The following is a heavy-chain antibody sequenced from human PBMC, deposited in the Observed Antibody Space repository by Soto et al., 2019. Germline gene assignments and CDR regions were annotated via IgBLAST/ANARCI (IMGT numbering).Heavy chain of an antibody. V-gene: IGHV4-59*01. CDR2: ISYSGST. CDR3: ARDGGSSGAFDI. Sequence: QVQLQESGPGLVKPSETLSLTCTVSGGSISSYYWSWIRQPPGKGLEWIGYISYSGSTTYNPSLKSRVTISVDTSKNQFSLKLSSVTAADTAVYYCARDGGSSGAFDIWGQGTMVTVSS. D-gene: IGHD3-16*02. J-gene: IGHJ3*02. CDR1: GGSISSYY.